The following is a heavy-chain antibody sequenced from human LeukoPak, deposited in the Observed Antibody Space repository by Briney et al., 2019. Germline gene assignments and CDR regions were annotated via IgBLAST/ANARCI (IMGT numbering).Heavy chain of an antibody. Sequence: SETLSLTCTVSGGSISTYYWSWIRQPPGKGLEWIGYIYYSGNSNYNPSLKSRVTISVDTSKNQFSLKLSSVTAADTAVYYCAGLGASGNGYLSWFDPWGQGTLVIVSS. CDR3: AGLGASGNGYLSWFDP. J-gene: IGHJ5*02. D-gene: IGHD3-22*01. V-gene: IGHV4-59*01. CDR2: IYYSGNS. CDR1: GGSISTYY.